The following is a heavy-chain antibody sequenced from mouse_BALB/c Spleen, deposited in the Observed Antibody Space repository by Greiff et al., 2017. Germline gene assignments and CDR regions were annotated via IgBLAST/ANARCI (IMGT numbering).Heavy chain of an antibody. CDR3: TRSDYRYDWFAY. V-gene: IGHV1S81*02. J-gene: IGHJ3*01. CDR2: INPSNGGT. D-gene: IGHD2-14*01. Sequence: VQLKESGAELVKPGASVKLSCKASGYTFTSYYMYWVKQRPGQGLEWIGEINPSNGGTNFNEKFKSKATLTVDKSSSTAYMQLSSLTSEDSAVYYCTRSDYRYDWFAYWGQGTLVTVSA. CDR1: GYTFTSYY.